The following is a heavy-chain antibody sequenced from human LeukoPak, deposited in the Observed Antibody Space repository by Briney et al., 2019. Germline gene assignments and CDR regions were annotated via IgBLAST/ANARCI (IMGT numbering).Heavy chain of an antibody. D-gene: IGHD3-22*01. V-gene: IGHV3-49*04. CDR3: TRELYYDSSGMIDY. J-gene: IGHJ4*02. CDR1: GFTFGDYA. CDR2: IRSKAYGGTT. Sequence: GGSLRLSCTASGFTFGDYAMSWVRQAPGKGLEWVGFIRSKAYGGTTEYAASVKGRFTISRDDSKSIAYLQMNSLKTEDTAVYYCTRELYYDSSGMIDYWGQGTLVTVSS.